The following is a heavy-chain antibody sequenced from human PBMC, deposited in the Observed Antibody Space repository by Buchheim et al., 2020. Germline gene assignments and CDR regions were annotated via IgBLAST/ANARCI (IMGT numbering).Heavy chain of an antibody. V-gene: IGHV3-23*01. CDR2: ISGGAPTT. CDR1: GFTFSSNA. J-gene: IGHJ4*02. CDR3: AKGRGYSSSGVDY. D-gene: IGHD6-13*01. Sequence: EVQLLESGGGLVQPGGSLRLSCAASGFTFSSNAMSWVRQAPGRGLEWVSGISGGAPTTYYADSVKGRFTISRDNSENTLFLQMNSLRAEDTAVYYCAKGRGYSSSGVDYWGQGTL.